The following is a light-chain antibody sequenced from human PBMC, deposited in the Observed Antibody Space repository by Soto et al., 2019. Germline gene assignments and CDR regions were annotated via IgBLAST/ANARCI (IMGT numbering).Light chain of an antibody. CDR2: AAS. CDR1: QSISTY. V-gene: IGKV1-39*01. Sequence: DIQMTQSPSSLSASVGDRVTITCRASQSISTYLNWYQQKPGKAPKLLIYAASTLQSGAPSRFGGSGSATDFTLTISSLQSEDFASYHCQQTYSDISFGGGTKV. CDR3: QQTYSDIS. J-gene: IGKJ4*01.